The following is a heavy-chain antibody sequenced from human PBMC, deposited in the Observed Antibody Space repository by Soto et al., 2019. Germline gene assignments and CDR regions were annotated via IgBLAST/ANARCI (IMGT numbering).Heavy chain of an antibody. D-gene: IGHD3-3*02. V-gene: IGHV1-18*01. CDR1: GYNFTTNP. Sequence: ASVKVSCRASGYNFTTNPITWVRQAPGQGLEWMGWINTYNGKTNYAQKLQGRVTMTTDTSTSTAYMELRSLRSDDTALYYCARGIVAAVIGGNFYYYMDVWGTGTTVTVSS. CDR2: INTYNGKT. J-gene: IGHJ6*03. CDR3: ARGIVAAVIGGNFYYYMDV.